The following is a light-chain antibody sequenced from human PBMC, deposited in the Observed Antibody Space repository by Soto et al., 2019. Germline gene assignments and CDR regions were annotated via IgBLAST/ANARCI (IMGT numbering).Light chain of an antibody. CDR1: GYDIGAYDY. Sequence: QSVLTQPTSVSGSPGQSITIYCTGSGYDIGAYDYVSWYQQHPGKAPRLLIHGVRNRPPGISNRFSGSKSGNTASLTISGLQPEDEADYYCSSYTTSTTQVFGTGTKVTVL. CDR3: SSYTTSTTQV. J-gene: IGLJ1*01. V-gene: IGLV2-14*01. CDR2: GVR.